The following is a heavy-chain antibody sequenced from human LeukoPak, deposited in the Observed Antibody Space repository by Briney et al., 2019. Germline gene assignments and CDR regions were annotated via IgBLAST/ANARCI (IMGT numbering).Heavy chain of an antibody. CDR3: ARDRCTNGVCYTFAY. J-gene: IGHJ4*02. CDR1: GFTFSNYA. D-gene: IGHD2-8*01. CDR2: ISSSSSTI. Sequence: GGSLRLSCAASGFTFSNYAMTWVRQAPGKGLEWVSYISSSSSTISYPDSVMGRFTISRDNAKNSLYLQMDNLRAEDTAVYYCARDRCTNGVCYTFAYWGQGNLVTVSS. V-gene: IGHV3-48*01.